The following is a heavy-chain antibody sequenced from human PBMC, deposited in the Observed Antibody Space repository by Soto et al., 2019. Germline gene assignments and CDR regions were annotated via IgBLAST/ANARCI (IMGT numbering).Heavy chain of an antibody. D-gene: IGHD3-10*01. V-gene: IGHV3-23*01. Sequence: GGSLRLSCAASGFTFSSYAMSWVRQAPGKGLEWVSTLSGDTTSTYYADSVKGRFTISRDNSKNTLYLQMNSPRGEDTAVYYCARLKIWGSGSPDNYFGPWGQGTLVTVSSGKNLELSSLRSEDTAVYYCARSPTYYDSSGSPRGFDYWGQGTLVTVSS. J-gene: IGHJ4*02. CDR3: ARLKIWGSGSPDNYFGPWGQGTLVTVSSGKNLELSSLRSEDTAVYYCARSPTYYDSSGSPRGFDY. CDR2: LSGDTTST. CDR1: GFTFSSYA.